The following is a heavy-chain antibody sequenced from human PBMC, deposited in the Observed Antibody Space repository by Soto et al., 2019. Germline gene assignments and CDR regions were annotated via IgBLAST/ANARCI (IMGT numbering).Heavy chain of an antibody. CDR2: ISSDGSVT. Sequence: EVQLVESGGGLVQPGGSLRLSCAASGFTFSTYWMHWVRQAPGKGPVWVSRISSDGSVTDYAGSVKGRFTISRDNAKNTLYLQMNSLRAEDTAVYYCTTPFSSGWYYDAFDIWGQGTVVTVSS. CDR3: TTPFSSGWYYDAFDI. D-gene: IGHD6-19*01. V-gene: IGHV3-74*01. CDR1: GFTFSTYW. J-gene: IGHJ3*02.